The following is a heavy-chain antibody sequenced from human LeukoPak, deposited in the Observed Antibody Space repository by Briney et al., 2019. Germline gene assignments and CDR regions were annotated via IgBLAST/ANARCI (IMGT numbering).Heavy chain of an antibody. V-gene: IGHV4-59*01. J-gene: IGHJ4*02. CDR1: GGSISSYY. D-gene: IGHD6-13*01. CDR3: ARDSRAALDY. CDR2: IYYSGST. Sequence: SETLSLTCTVSGGSISSYYWSWIWQPPGKGLEWIGYIYYSGSTNYNPSLKSRVTISVDTSKNQFSLKLSSVTAADTAVYYCARDSRAALDYWGQGTLVTVSS.